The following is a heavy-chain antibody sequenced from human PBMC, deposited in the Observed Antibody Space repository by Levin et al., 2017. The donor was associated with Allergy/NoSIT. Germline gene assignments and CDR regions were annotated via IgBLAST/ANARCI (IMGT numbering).Heavy chain of an antibody. CDR1: GGSVSSGSYY. CDR2: IYYSGST. CDR3: ARDNIPLGYSGYDDPNYDYGMDV. V-gene: IGHV4-61*01. D-gene: IGHD5-12*01. J-gene: IGHJ6*02. Sequence: SQTLSLTCTVSGGSVSSGSYYWSWIRQPPGKGLEWIGYIYYSGSTNYNPSLKSRVTISVDTSKNQFSLKLSSVTAADTAVYYCARDNIPLGYSGYDDPNYDYGMDVWGQGTTVTVSS.